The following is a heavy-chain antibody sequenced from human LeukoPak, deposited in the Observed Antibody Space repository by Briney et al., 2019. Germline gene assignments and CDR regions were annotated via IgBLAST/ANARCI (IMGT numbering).Heavy chain of an antibody. D-gene: IGHD2-15*01. Sequence: GGSLRLSCAASKFIFYNYWMTWVRQAPGKGLEWVANIKHDGSEKYYVDSVKGRFTISRDNAKSSLYLQMNSLRAEDTALYYCAKDYCSGGSCYTRFEYWGQGTLVTVSS. V-gene: IGHV3-7*03. J-gene: IGHJ4*02. CDR1: KFIFYNYW. CDR2: IKHDGSEK. CDR3: AKDYCSGGSCYTRFEY.